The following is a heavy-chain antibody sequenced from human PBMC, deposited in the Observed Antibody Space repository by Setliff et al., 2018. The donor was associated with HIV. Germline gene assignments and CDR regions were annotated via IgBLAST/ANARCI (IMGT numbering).Heavy chain of an antibody. D-gene: IGHD1-1*01. CDR1: GGSFSDYS. V-gene: IGHV4-34*01. Sequence: SETLSLTCAVYGGSFSDYSWNWIRQPPGKGLEWIGEINHSGSTNCNPSLQRRVTISVDTSKKQVSLNVRSVTAADTAVYYCARRGWNGYKSFEDWGQGTQVTVSS. J-gene: IGHJ4*02. CDR3: ARRGWNGYKSFED. CDR2: INHSGST.